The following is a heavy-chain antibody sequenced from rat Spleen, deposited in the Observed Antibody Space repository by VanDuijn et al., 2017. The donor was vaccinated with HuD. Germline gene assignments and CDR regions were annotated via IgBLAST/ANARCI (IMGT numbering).Heavy chain of an antibody. CDR3: ARETGGVEY. J-gene: IGHJ2*01. V-gene: IGHV5-31*01. Sequence: EVQLVESGGGLVQPGRSLKLSCVASGFTFNNYWMTWIRQAPGKGLEWVASITNTGGSTYYTDSVKGRFTISRDNAKSTLYLQMNSLRSEDTAVYYCARETGGVEYWGQGVMVTVSS. CDR1: GFTFNNYW. D-gene: IGHD4-1*01. CDR2: ITNTGGST.